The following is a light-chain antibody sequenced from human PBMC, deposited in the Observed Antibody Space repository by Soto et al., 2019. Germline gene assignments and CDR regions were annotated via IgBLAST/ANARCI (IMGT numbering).Light chain of an antibody. CDR3: TSYTTTSALGV. CDR2: EVT. CDR1: SSDVGGYNY. V-gene: IGLV2-14*01. J-gene: IGLJ3*02. Sequence: QSALTQPASVSGSPGQSITISCTGTSSDVGGYNYVSWYQQHPGKAPKLLLYEVTIRPSGVSNRFSGSKSGNTASLTISGLLPEDEADYYCTSYTTTSALGVFGGGTKVTVL.